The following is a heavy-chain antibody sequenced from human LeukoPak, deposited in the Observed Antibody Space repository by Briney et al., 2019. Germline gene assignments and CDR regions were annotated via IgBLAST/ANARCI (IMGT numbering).Heavy chain of an antibody. CDR1: GGSFSGYY. V-gene: IGHV4-34*01. D-gene: IGHD2-2*02. CDR2: INHSGNT. Sequence: PSETLSLTCAVYGGSFSGYYWSWIRQPPGKGLEWIGEINHSGNTNYNPSLKSRVTISVDTSKNQFSLKLSSVTAGDTAVYYCARAPYCSSTSCYKGYGEFDYWGQGTLVTVSS. J-gene: IGHJ4*02. CDR3: ARAPYCSSTSCYKGYGEFDY.